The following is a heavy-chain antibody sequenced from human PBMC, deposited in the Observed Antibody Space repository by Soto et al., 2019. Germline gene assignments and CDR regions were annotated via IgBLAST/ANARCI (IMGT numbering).Heavy chain of an antibody. CDR1: DFSFGSHT. CDR3: ASLGYKANAFDI. CDR2: ISSSSSYI. V-gene: IGHV3-21*01. D-gene: IGHD5-12*01. J-gene: IGHJ3*02. Sequence: GGSLRLSCAASDFSFGSHTMAWVRQAPGKGLEWVSSISSSSSYIYYADSVKGRFTISRDNAKNSLYLQMNSLRAEDTAVYYCASLGYKANAFDIWGQGTMVTVSS.